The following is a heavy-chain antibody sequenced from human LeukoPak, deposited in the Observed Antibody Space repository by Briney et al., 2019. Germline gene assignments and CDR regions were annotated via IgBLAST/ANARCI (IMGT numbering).Heavy chain of an antibody. J-gene: IGHJ1*01. CDR1: GENFSIYF. CDR3: ARAQRQLVLSAGYFQH. V-gene: IGHV4-34*01. CDR2: INHGGST. D-gene: IGHD6-13*01. Sequence: SETLSLTCAVYGENFSIYFYSWIRQPPGKGLEWIGEINHGGSTSYNPSLKSRVTISVDTSKNQFSLRLSSVTAADTAMYYCARAQRQLVLSAGYFQHWGQGTLVTVSS.